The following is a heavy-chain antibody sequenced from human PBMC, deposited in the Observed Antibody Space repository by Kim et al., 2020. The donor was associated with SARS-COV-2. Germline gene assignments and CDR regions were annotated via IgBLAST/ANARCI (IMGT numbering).Heavy chain of an antibody. V-gene: IGHV1-46*01. Sequence: ASVKVSCKASGYTFTSYYMHWVRQAPGQGLEWMGIINPSGGSTSYAQKFQGRVTMTRDTSTSTVYMELSSLRSEDTAVYYCARVTDTAMVTGYFDYWGQGTLVTVSS. CDR1: GYTFTSYY. D-gene: IGHD5-18*01. J-gene: IGHJ4*02. CDR2: INPSGGST. CDR3: ARVTDTAMVTGYFDY.